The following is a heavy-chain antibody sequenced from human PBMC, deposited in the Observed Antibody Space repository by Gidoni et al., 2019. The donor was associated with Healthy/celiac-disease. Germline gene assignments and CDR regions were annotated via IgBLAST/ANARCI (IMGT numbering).Heavy chain of an antibody. V-gene: IGHV1-46*01. CDR1: GYTFTSYY. J-gene: IGHJ4*02. Sequence: QVQLGQSGAEVKKHGAAVKVSCKASGYTFTSYYMHWVRKAPGQGLEWMGIINPSGGSTSYAQKFQGRVTMTRDTSTSTVYMELSSLRSEDTAVYYCARDYGDYGDYWGQGTLVTVSS. D-gene: IGHD4-17*01. CDR2: INPSGGST. CDR3: ARDYGDYGDY.